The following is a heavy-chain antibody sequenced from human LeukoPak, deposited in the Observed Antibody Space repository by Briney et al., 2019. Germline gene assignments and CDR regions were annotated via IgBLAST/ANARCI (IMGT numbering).Heavy chain of an antibody. CDR2: IYSGGNT. D-gene: IGHD2-15*01. CDR3: ASGYCSGGHCYSVYFQH. J-gene: IGHJ1*01. V-gene: IGHV3-53*01. CDR1: GFTVSSNY. Sequence: GGSLRLSCAASGFTVSSNYMSWVRQAPGKGLEWVSVIYSGGNTYYADSVKGRFTISRDNSKNTLYLQMSSLRAEDTAVYYCASGYCSGGHCYSVYFQHWGQGTLVTVSS.